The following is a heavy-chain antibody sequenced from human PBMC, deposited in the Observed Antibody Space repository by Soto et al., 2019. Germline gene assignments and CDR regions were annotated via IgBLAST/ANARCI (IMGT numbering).Heavy chain of an antibody. CDR2: INSDGSST. CDR3: ASAGNSGSYYGIDD. D-gene: IGHD1-26*01. Sequence: GGSLRLSCAASGFTFSSYWMHWVRQAPGKGLVWVSRINSDGSSTSYADSVKGRFTISRDNAKNTLYLQMNSLRAEDTAVYYCASAGNSGSYYGIDDWGQGTQVTVSS. J-gene: IGHJ4*02. V-gene: IGHV3-74*01. CDR1: GFTFSSYW.